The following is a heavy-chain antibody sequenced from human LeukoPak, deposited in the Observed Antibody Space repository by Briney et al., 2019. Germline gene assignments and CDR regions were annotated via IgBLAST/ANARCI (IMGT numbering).Heavy chain of an antibody. Sequence: TSETLSLTCTVSGGSISSYSWSWIRQPPGKGLEWIGEISHSGSTNYNPSLKSRVTISVDTSKNQFSLKLNSVTAADTAVYYCARGPNWTYHYWGQGTLVTVSS. CDR2: ISHSGST. CDR1: GGSISSYS. V-gene: IGHV4-34*01. D-gene: IGHD1-7*01. CDR3: ARGPNWTYHY. J-gene: IGHJ4*02.